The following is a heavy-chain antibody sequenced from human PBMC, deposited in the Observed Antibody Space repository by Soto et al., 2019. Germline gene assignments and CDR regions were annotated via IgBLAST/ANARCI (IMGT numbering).Heavy chain of an antibody. D-gene: IGHD6-13*01. Sequence: GGSLRLSCAASGFTFSSYPMSWVRQAPGEGLEWVSSISSSSSYIYYADSVKGRFTISRDNAKNSLYLQMNSLRAEDTAVYYCARAGIAAAPKYNWFDPWGQGTLVTVSS. CDR3: ARAGIAAAPKYNWFDP. CDR2: ISSSSSYI. J-gene: IGHJ5*02. CDR1: GFTFSSYP. V-gene: IGHV3-21*01.